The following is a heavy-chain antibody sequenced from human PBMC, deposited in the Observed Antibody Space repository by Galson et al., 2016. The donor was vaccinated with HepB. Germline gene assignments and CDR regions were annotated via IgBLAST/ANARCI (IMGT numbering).Heavy chain of an antibody. D-gene: IGHD5-12*01. V-gene: IGHV5-51*01. CDR3: VLAGLADDYDY. CDR2: VYLGNSNT. Sequence: QSGAEVKKPGESLKISCKGSGYSFTTYHIVWVRQMPGKGLEWMGLVYLGNSNTAYSPSFQGQVTISVDNSISTAYLHWSSLKAPDTGKYYCVLAGLADDYDYWGPGTLVTVSS. J-gene: IGHJ4*02. CDR1: GYSFTTYH.